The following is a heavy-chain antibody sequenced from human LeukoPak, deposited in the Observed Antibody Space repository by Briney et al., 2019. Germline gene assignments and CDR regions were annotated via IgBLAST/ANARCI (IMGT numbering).Heavy chain of an antibody. J-gene: IGHJ3*02. D-gene: IGHD2-21*01. Sequence: PSQTLSLTCTVSGGSISSGSYYWSWIRQPAGKGLEWIGRIYTSGSTNYNPSLKSRVTISVDTSKNQFSLKLSSVTAADTAVYYCAGDPGAMWAFDIWGQGTMVTVSS. CDR3: AGDPGAMWAFDI. CDR2: IYTSGST. CDR1: GGSISSGSYY. V-gene: IGHV4-61*02.